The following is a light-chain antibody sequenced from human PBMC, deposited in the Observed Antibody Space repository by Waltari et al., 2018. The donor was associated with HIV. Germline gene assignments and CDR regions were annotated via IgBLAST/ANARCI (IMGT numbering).Light chain of an antibody. V-gene: IGKV1-5*03. Sequence: DIQMTQSHSALSTSVGDRVTITCRASQNIFSWLAWYQQKPGKAPKVLIYKASSLESGVPSRFSGVGSGTEFTLTISSLQPDDFATYYCQQYHKFPLTFGGGTKVEIK. CDR2: KAS. CDR1: QNIFSW. J-gene: IGKJ4*01. CDR3: QQYHKFPLT.